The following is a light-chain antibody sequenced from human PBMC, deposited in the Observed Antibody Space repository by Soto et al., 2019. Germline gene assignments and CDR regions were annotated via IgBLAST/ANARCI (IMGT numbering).Light chain of an antibody. Sequence: EIVLTQSPGTQSLSPGERATLSCRASQSFSSSYLAWYQQKPGQAPRLLIYGASSRATGIPDRFSGSGSGTDFTLTISRLEPEDFAVYYCQQYGSSPFTFGPGTKVDIK. CDR3: QQYGSSPFT. CDR1: QSFSSSY. J-gene: IGKJ3*01. CDR2: GAS. V-gene: IGKV3-20*01.